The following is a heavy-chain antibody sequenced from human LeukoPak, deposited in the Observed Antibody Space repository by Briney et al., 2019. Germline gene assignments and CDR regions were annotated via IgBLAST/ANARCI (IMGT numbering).Heavy chain of an antibody. V-gene: IGHV4-59*01. J-gene: IGHJ4*02. CDR1: GGSISSYY. D-gene: IGHD6-19*01. Sequence: SETLSLTCTVSGGSISSYYWSWIRQPPGKGLEWIGYIYYSGSTNYNPSLKSRVTISVDTSKNQFSLKLSSVTAADTAVYYCARDEYSSGWFDYWGQGILVTVSS. CDR3: ARDEYSSGWFDY. CDR2: IYYSGST.